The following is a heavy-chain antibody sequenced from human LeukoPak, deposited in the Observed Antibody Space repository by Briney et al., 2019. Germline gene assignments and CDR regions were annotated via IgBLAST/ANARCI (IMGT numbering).Heavy chain of an antibody. J-gene: IGHJ4*02. Sequence: SETLSLTCAVYGGSFSGYYWSWIRQPPGKGLEWIGEINHSGSTNYNPSLKSRVTISVDTSKNQFSLKLSSVTAADTAVYYCARVFSPFWGQGTLVTVSS. V-gene: IGHV4-34*01. CDR2: INHSGST. CDR3: ARVFSPF. D-gene: IGHD3-3*02. CDR1: GGSFSGYY.